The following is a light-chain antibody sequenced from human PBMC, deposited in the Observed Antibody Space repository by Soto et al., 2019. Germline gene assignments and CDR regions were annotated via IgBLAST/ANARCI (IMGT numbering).Light chain of an antibody. CDR3: QQYGGSRWT. Sequence: EIVLTQSPGTLSLSPGERATLSCRASQTVASNYFAWYQQRPGQAPRLLIYGTSSRATGIPDRFSGSGSGTDFTLTISRLDPEDFAVYYCQQYGGSRWTFGQGTKVE. CDR1: QTVASNY. V-gene: IGKV3-20*01. J-gene: IGKJ1*01. CDR2: GTS.